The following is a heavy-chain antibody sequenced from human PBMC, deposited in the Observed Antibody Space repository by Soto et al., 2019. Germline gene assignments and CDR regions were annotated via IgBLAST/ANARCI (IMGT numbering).Heavy chain of an antibody. CDR3: TKGGLTGGDY. D-gene: IGHD3-10*01. V-gene: IGHV4-4*02. Sequence: ASETLSLTCTVSGGSINSFNWWSWVRQPPGKGLEWIGEISLGGNTSYNPSLKSRVAISIDRSKNQFSLNLNSVTAADTAVYYCTKGGLTGGDYWGQGTLVTVSS. J-gene: IGHJ4*02. CDR1: GGSINSFNW. CDR2: ISLGGNT.